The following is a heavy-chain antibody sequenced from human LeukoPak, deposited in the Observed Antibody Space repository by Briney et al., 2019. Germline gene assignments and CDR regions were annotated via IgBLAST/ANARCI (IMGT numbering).Heavy chain of an antibody. CDR1: GFTFSSHA. J-gene: IGHJ4*02. V-gene: IGHV3-23*01. CDR3: AKDPSHIVVVTAILGTPDY. CDR2: ISGSGGST. D-gene: IGHD2-21*02. Sequence: GGSLRLSCAASGFTFSSHAMSWVRQAPGKGLEWVSAISGSGGSTYYADSVKGRFTISRDNSKNTLYLQMNSLRAEDTAVYYCAKDPSHIVVVTAILGTPDYWGQGTLVTVSS.